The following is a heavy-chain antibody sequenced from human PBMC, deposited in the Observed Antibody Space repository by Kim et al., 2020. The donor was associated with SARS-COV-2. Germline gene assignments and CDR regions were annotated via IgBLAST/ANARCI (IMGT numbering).Heavy chain of an antibody. V-gene: IGHV4-31*03. CDR2: IYYSGST. CDR1: GASFSSACYY. Sequence: SETLSLTCTVSGASFSSACYYWSWIRQHPGKGLEWIGYIYYSGSTYYNPTLKSRVTISADTSKNQFSLNLDSVTAADSAVYYCARVSSTVTDKIDYWGQGTLVTVSS. D-gene: IGHD4-17*01. CDR3: ARVSSTVTDKIDY. J-gene: IGHJ4*02.